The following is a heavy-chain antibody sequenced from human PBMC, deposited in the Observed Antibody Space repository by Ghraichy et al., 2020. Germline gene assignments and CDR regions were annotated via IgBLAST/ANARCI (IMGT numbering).Heavy chain of an antibody. CDR3: ARDFTGNLDH. CDR2: IRKDGNEK. Sequence: GESLNISCAASGFSFSDYWMAWVRQAPGKGLEWVANIRKDGNEKHYVDSVKGRFTISRDNAKNSLFLQISSLRAEDTAVYYCARDFTGNLDHWGQGTLVTVSS. J-gene: IGHJ4*02. CDR1: GFSFSDYW. V-gene: IGHV3-7*03. D-gene: IGHD2-8*02.